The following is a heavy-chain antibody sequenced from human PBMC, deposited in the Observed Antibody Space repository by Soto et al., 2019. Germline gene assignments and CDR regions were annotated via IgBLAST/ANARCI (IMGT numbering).Heavy chain of an antibody. D-gene: IGHD6-6*01. J-gene: IGHJ6*02. CDR3: ARAPETIAALLGLGGDYYSGMDV. CDR2: ISSSSRYI. V-gene: IGHV3-21*01. CDR1: GFTFSSYS. Sequence: EVQLVESGGGLVKPGGSLRLSCAASGFTFSSYSMNWVRQAPGKGLEWVSSISSSSRYIYYADSVKGRFSISKYQAKNSRYLQMNRLRDEDTAVYYCARAPETIAALLGLGGDYYSGMDVLGQGTTVTGSS.